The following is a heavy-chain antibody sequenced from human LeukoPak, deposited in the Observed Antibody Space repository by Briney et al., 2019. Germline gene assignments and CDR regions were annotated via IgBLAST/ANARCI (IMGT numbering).Heavy chain of an antibody. CDR1: GFTFSSYS. CDR2: ISSSSSTI. V-gene: IGHV3-48*01. CDR3: ARDSITMVRGVLSYYYYGMDV. Sequence: GGSLRLSCAASGFTFSSYSMNWVRQAPGKGLEWVSSISSSSSTIYYADSVKGRFTISRDNAKNSLYLQMNSLRAEDTAVYYCARDSITMVRGVLSYYYYGMDVWGQGTTVTVSS. D-gene: IGHD3-10*01. J-gene: IGHJ6*02.